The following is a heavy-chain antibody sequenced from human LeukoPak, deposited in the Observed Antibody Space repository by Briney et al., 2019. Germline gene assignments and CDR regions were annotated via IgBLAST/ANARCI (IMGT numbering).Heavy chain of an antibody. CDR1: GYSISSSNW. CDR2: FYYRGSI. Sequence: PSDTLSLTCAVSGYSISSSNWWGWMRQPPGKGLEWMGYFYYRGSIYYNPSLQIPVTMSVDTYKNQFSLKLSSVTAVATAVYYCARASYGDLYFDYWGQGTLVTVSS. V-gene: IGHV4-28*05. CDR3: ARASYGDLYFDY. D-gene: IGHD4-17*01. J-gene: IGHJ4*02.